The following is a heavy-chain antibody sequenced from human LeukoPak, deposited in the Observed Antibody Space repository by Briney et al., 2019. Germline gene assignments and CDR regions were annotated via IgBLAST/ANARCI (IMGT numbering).Heavy chain of an antibody. Sequence: GASLRLSCAASGFIFRNYAMSWVRQAPGKGLERVSAITGSGDTTYYADSVKGRFTTSRDNSKNTLYVEMNTLRAEDTAVYYCAKWGDYDILTGYYVSDFWGQGTLVTVSS. J-gene: IGHJ4*02. CDR3: AKWGDYDILTGYYVSDF. D-gene: IGHD3-9*01. CDR1: GFIFRNYA. V-gene: IGHV3-23*01. CDR2: ITGSGDTT.